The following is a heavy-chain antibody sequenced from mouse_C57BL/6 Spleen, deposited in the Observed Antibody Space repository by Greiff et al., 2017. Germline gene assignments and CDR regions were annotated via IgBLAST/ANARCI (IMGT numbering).Heavy chain of an antibody. Sequence: QVQLQQPRTELVKPGASVKLSCKASGYTFTSYWMHWVKQRPGQGLEWIGNINPSNGGTNYNEKFKSKATLTVDKSSSTAYMQLSSLTSEDSAVYYCARRGVYYYGSSPYWYCDVWGTGTTVTVSS. CDR2: INPSNGGT. CDR1: GYTFTSYW. D-gene: IGHD1-1*01. CDR3: ARRGVYYYGSSPYWYCDV. J-gene: IGHJ1*03. V-gene: IGHV1-53*01.